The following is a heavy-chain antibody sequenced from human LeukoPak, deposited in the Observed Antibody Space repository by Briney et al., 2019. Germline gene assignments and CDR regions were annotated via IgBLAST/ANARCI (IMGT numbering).Heavy chain of an antibody. V-gene: IGHV1-69*06. CDR3: AREPGIAAAGYMDV. CDR1: GGTFSSYA. CDR2: IIPIFGTA. J-gene: IGHJ6*03. Sequence: SVKVSCKASGGTFSSYAISWVRQAPGQGLEWMGGIIPIFGTANYAQTFQGRVTITADKSTSTAYMELSSLRSENTAVYYCAREPGIAAAGYMDVWGKGTTVTVSS. D-gene: IGHD6-13*01.